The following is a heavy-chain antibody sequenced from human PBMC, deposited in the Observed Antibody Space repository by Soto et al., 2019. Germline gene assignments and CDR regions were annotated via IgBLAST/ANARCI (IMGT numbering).Heavy chain of an antibody. V-gene: IGHV1-69*02. Sequence: QVQLVQSGAEVKKPGSSVKVSCKTSGGTFSTYTLSWVRQAAGQGLEWMGRIIPVLDKANYAQKFQGRVTITADRSTSTAYMELSSLRSEDTATYYCARGATAGDSVVQYWGLGTGVSVSS. J-gene: IGHJ4*02. CDR3: ARGATAGDSVVQY. D-gene: IGHD2-21*01. CDR1: GGTFSTYT. CDR2: IIPVLDKA.